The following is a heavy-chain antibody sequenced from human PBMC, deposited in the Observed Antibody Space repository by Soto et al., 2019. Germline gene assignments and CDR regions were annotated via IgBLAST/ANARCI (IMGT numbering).Heavy chain of an antibody. CDR1: GGSISSYY. Sequence: PSETLSLTCTVSGGSISSYYWSWIRQPPGKGLEWIGYIYYSGSTNYNPSLKSRVTISVDTSKNQFSLKLSSVTAADTAVYYCARTQAGSSWYPDGVGYYYYYMDVWGKGTTVTVSS. D-gene: IGHD6-13*01. V-gene: IGHV4-59*01. J-gene: IGHJ6*03. CDR3: ARTQAGSSWYPDGVGYYYYYMDV. CDR2: IYYSGST.